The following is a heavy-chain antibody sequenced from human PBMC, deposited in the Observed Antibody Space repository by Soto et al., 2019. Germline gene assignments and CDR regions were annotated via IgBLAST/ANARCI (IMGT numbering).Heavy chain of an antibody. J-gene: IGHJ3*02. CDR1: GYSFTSYW. CDR2: IDPSDSYT. Sequence: GESLKISCKGSGYSFTSYWISWVRQMPGKGLEWMGRIDPSDSYTNYSPSFQGHVTISADKSISTAYLQWSSLKASDTAMYYCAREYSSSWRDDAFDIWGQGTMVTVSS. CDR3: AREYSSSWRDDAFDI. V-gene: IGHV5-10-1*01. D-gene: IGHD6-13*01.